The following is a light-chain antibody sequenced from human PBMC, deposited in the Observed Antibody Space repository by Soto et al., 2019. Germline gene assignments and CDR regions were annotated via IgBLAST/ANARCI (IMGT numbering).Light chain of an antibody. Sequence: VLTQSPGTLSLSPGERATLSCRASQSVSSSYLAWYQQKPGQAPRLLIYGASSRATGIPDRFSGSGSGTDCTLSSSRLEPEDCAGYYCQQYGSSPPITFGQGTRLEIK. V-gene: IGKV3-20*01. CDR3: QQYGSSPPIT. CDR2: GAS. J-gene: IGKJ5*01. CDR1: QSVSSSY.